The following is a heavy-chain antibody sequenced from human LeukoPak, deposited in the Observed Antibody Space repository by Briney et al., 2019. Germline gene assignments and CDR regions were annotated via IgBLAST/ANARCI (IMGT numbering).Heavy chain of an antibody. J-gene: IGHJ4*02. Sequence: SETLSLTCTVSGGSISSGSYYWSWIRQPAGKGLEWIGRIYTSGSTNYNPSLKSRVTISVDTSKNQFSLKLSSVTAADTAVYYCARLGGSGYRQWGQGTLVTVSS. V-gene: IGHV4-61*02. CDR1: GGSISSGSYY. D-gene: IGHD3-22*01. CDR3: ARLGGSGYRQ. CDR2: IYTSGST.